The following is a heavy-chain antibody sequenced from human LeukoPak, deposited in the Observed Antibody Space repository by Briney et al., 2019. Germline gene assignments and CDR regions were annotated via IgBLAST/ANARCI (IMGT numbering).Heavy chain of an antibody. J-gene: IGHJ5*02. CDR2: IIPILGIA. CDR1: GGTFSSYA. Sequence: ASVKVSCKASGGTFSSYAISWVRQAPGQGLEWMGRIIPILGIANYAQKFQGRVTITADKSTSTAYMELSSLRSEDTAVYYCARGGNPGIAANWFDPWGQGTLVTVSS. D-gene: IGHD6-13*01. V-gene: IGHV1-69*04. CDR3: ARGGNPGIAANWFDP.